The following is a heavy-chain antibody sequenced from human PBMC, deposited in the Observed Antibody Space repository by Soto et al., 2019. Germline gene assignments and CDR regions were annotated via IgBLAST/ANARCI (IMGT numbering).Heavy chain of an antibody. CDR2: IIPFFGTA. CDR3: AKDLPYYDSSGEYTDRIPY. D-gene: IGHD3-22*01. J-gene: IGHJ4*02. CDR1: GGTFSRYA. Sequence: QVQLVQSGAAVKKPGSSVKVSCKASGGTFSRYAISWVRQAPGQGLEWMGGIIPFFGTANYAQKFQGRVTITADESTSTAYMELSSLRSEYTAVYYCAKDLPYYDSSGEYTDRIPYWGQGTPVTVSS. V-gene: IGHV1-69*01.